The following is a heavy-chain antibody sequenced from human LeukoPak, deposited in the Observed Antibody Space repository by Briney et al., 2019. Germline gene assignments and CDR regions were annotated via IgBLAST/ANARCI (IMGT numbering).Heavy chain of an antibody. D-gene: IGHD1-26*01. V-gene: IGHV3-23*01. CDR1: GFTFGSYV. CDR3: AKGKYSGSYDPTYSFDY. J-gene: IGHJ4*02. Sequence: GGSLRLSCAASGFTFGSYVMSWVRQAPGKGLEWVSGISGSGGRTNYADSVKGRFTISRDNSKNTLYLQMNSLRAEDTAVYYCAKGKYSGSYDPTYSFDYWGQGTLVTVSS. CDR2: ISGSGGRT.